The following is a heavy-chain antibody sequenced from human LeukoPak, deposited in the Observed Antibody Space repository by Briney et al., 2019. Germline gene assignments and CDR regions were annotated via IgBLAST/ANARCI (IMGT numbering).Heavy chain of an antibody. D-gene: IGHD3-10*01. CDR2: IYYSGST. Sequence: PSETLSLTCTVSGGSISSYYWSWMRQPPGKGLGWIGYIYYSGSTDYNPSLKSRVTISVDTSENQFSLKLSSATAADTAVYYCARVPPYGYVNYWGQGTLVTVSS. J-gene: IGHJ4*02. CDR1: GGSISSYY. CDR3: ARVPPYGYVNY. V-gene: IGHV4-59*12.